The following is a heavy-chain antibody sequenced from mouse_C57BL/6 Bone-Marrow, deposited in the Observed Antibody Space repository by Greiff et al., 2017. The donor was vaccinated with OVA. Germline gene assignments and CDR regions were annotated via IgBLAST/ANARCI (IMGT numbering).Heavy chain of an antibody. CDR2: IYPGSGST. CDR3: ARRGITTVPPFDY. D-gene: IGHD1-1*01. V-gene: IGHV1-55*01. J-gene: IGHJ3*01. CDR1: GYTFTSYW. Sequence: QVQLQQPGAELVKPGASVKMSCKASGYTFTSYWITWVKQRPGQGLEWIGDIYPGSGSTNYNEKFKSKATLTVDTSSSTAYMQLSSLTSEDSAVYYCARRGITTVPPFDYWGQGTLVTVSA.